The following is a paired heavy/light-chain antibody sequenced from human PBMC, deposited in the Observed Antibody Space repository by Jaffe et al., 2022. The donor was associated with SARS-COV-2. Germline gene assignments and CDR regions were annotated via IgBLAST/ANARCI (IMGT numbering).Light chain of an antibody. CDR1: SSNIGSNT. CDR3: ATWSDSLNGWV. Sequence: QSVLTQPPSASGTPGQRVTISCSGSSSNIGSNTVNWYQQFPGTAPKLLIYSNNQRPSGVPDRFSGSKSGTSASLAISGLQSEDEADYYCATWSDSLNGWVFGGGTKLTVL. J-gene: IGLJ3*02. V-gene: IGLV1-44*01. CDR2: SNN.
Heavy chain of an antibody. D-gene: IGHD2-15*01. V-gene: IGHV3-74*01. J-gene: IGHJ4*02. CDR3: TRGGGHSD. Sequence: EVQLVESGGGLIQPGGSLRLSCAASGFTFRSYLMHWVRQAPGKGLEWVSRIISDGSSATYADSVKGRFTISRDNAKNTLYLQMDSLRAEDTAVYYCTRGGGHSDWGQGTLVTVSS. CDR2: IISDGSSA. CDR1: GFTFRSYL.